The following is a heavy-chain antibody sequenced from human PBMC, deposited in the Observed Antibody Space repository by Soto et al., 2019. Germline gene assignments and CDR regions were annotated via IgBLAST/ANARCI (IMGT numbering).Heavy chain of an antibody. J-gene: IGHJ3*02. V-gene: IGHV4-30-4*01. CDR2: IYYSGST. CDR1: GGSISSGDYY. CDR3: ARGEVGRNAFDI. D-gene: IGHD2-2*01. Sequence: TLSLTCTVSGGSISSGDYYWSWIRQPPGKGLEWIGYIYYSGSTYCNPSLQSRLTISVDTSTNQFSLKLSSVTVADTAMYYCARGEVGRNAFDIWGQGTMVTVSS.